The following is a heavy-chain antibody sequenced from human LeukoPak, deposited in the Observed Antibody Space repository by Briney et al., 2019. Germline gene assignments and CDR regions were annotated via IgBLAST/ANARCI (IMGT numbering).Heavy chain of an antibody. V-gene: IGHV3-7*01. D-gene: IGHD2-2*01. CDR2: IKQGGSEK. CDR1: GFTFSRYW. J-gene: IGHJ4*02. CDR3: ARDFRVEHIVVVPAAMPANSSSWPLDY. Sequence: GGSLRLSCAASGFTFSRYWMSWVRQAPGKGLEWVANIKQGGSEKYYVDSVKGRFTISRDNAKNSLYLQMNSLRAEDTAVYYCARDFRVEHIVVVPAAMPANSSSWPLDYWGQGTLVTVSS.